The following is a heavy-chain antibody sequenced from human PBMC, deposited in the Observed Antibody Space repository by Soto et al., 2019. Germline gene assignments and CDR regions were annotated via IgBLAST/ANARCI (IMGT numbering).Heavy chain of an antibody. J-gene: IGHJ6*02. D-gene: IGHD6-19*01. CDR1: GGTFSSYA. CDR2: IIPTFGTA. CDR3: ASPPNESSGYYYGMDV. Sequence: QVQLVQPGAEVKKPGSSVKVSCKASGGTFSSYAISWVRQAPGQGLEWMGGIIPTFGTANYAQKFQGRVTITAXXXTXPAYMALSSLRSEATAVYYCASPPNESSGYYYGMDVWGQGPTVTVSS. V-gene: IGHV1-69*12.